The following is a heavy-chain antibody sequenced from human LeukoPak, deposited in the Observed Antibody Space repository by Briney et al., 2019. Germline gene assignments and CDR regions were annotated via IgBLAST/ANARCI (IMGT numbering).Heavy chain of an antibody. CDR2: IYPGDSDT. J-gene: IGHJ4*02. CDR3: ARQASSYCSS. CDR1: GYSFTSYW. V-gene: IGHV5-51*01. D-gene: IGHD5-18*01. Sequence: GESLKISCTGSGYSFTSYWIGWVRQMPGKGLEWMGIIYPGDSDTKYSPSFQGQVTISADKSISTAYLQWSSLRASDTAMYYCARQASSYCSSWGQGTLVTVSS.